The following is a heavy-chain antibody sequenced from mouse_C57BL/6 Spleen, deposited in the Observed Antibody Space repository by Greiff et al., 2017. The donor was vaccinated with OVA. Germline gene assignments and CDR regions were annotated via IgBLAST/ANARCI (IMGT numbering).Heavy chain of an antibody. D-gene: IGHD1-1*01. J-gene: IGHJ1*03. CDR1: GYTFTTYP. CDR2: FHPYNDDT. V-gene: IGHV1-47*01. CDR3: ARGRYYGSSPHWYFDV. Sequence: QVQLKQSGAELVKPGASVKMSCKASGYTFTTYPIEWMKQNHGKSLEWIGNFHPYNDDTKYNEKFKGKATLTVEKSSSTVYLELSRLTSDDSAVYYCARGRYYGSSPHWYFDVWGTGTTVTVSS.